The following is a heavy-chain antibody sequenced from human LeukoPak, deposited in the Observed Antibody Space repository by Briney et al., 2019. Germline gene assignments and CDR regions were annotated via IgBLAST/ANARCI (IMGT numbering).Heavy chain of an antibody. CDR2: INPSGGST. Sequence: ASXKVSCKASGYTFTSYYMHWVRQAHGRGLEWMGIINPSGGSTSYAQKFQGRVTMTRETSTSTVYMELSSLRSEDTAVYYCARVYLGAFDICGQGTMVTVSS. V-gene: IGHV1-46*03. CDR3: ARVYLGAFDI. CDR1: GYTFTSYY. D-gene: IGHD7-27*01. J-gene: IGHJ3*02.